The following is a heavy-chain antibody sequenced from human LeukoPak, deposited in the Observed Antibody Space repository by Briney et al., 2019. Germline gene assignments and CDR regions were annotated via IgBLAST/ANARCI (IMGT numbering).Heavy chain of an antibody. V-gene: IGHV4-30-2*01. J-gene: IGHJ5*02. Sequence: PSETLSLTCAVSGGSISSGGYSWSWIRQPPGKGLEWIGYIYHSGSTYYNPSLKSRVTISVDRSKNQFSLKLSSVTAAYTAVYYCARVRGYSGYDSLESYNWFDPWGQGTLVTVSS. D-gene: IGHD5-12*01. CDR2: IYHSGST. CDR3: ARVRGYSGYDSLESYNWFDP. CDR1: GGSISSGGYS.